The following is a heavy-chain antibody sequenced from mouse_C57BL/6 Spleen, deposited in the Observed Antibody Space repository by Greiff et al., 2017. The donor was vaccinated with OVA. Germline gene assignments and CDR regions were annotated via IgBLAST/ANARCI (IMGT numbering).Heavy chain of an antibody. V-gene: IGHV1-53*01. J-gene: IGHJ4*01. CDR3: ARNAYYSNYDYAMDY. D-gene: IGHD2-5*01. Sequence: QVQLQQSGTELVKPGASVKLSCKASGYTFTSYWMHWVKQRPGQGLEWIGNINPSNGGTNYNEKFKSKATLTVDKSSSTAYMQLSSLTSEDSAVYYCARNAYYSNYDYAMDYWGQGTSVTVSS. CDR1: GYTFTSYW. CDR2: INPSNGGT.